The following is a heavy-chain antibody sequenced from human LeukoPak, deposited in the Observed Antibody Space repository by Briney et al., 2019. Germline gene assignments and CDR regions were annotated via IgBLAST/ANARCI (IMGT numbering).Heavy chain of an antibody. CDR1: GYTFTGYY. J-gene: IGHJ4*02. V-gene: IGHV1-2*02. D-gene: IGHD6-13*01. Sequence: ASVKVSCKASGYTFTGYYMHWVRQAPGQGLEWMGWINPNSGGTNYAQKLQGRVTMTTDTSTSTAYMELRSLRSDDTAVYYCARDSIIIAAAVDVDYWGQGTLVTVSS. CDR2: INPNSGGT. CDR3: ARDSIIIAAAVDVDY.